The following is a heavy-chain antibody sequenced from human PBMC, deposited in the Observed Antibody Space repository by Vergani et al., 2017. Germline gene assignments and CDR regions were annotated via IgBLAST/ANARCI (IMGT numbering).Heavy chain of an antibody. CDR2: IYYSWGT. CDR3: TRHSTVEWLVKLGWIDP. D-gene: IGHD6-19*01. Sequence: QLQLQESGPGLVKLSATLSSTCSVPGASSRSSNYSWAWIRQPPGKGWAWIASIYYSWGTYYNPSLKSRVTTSVDTSKTLFSLKLSSVTAAEPAVYFCTRHSTVEWLVKLGWIDPWGQGILVTVSS. CDR1: GASSRSSNYS. V-gene: IGHV4-39*01. J-gene: IGHJ5*02.